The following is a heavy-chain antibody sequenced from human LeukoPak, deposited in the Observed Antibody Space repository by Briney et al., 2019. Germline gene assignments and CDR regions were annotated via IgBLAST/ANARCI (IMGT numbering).Heavy chain of an antibody. V-gene: IGHV4-34*01. CDR2: INHSGST. Sequence: SETLSLTCAVYGGSFSGYYWSWIRQPPGKGLEWIGIINHSGSTYYNWSLKSRITISVDTSKNQFSLKLSSVTAADTAVYYCAKARGCTSCQNWFDPWGQGTLVTVSS. D-gene: IGHD2-2*01. J-gene: IGHJ5*02. CDR1: GGSFSGYY. CDR3: AKARGCTSCQNWFDP.